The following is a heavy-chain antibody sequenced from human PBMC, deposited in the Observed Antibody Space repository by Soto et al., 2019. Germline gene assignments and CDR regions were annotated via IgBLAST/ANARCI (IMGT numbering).Heavy chain of an antibody. CDR2: INHSGST. D-gene: IGHD2-15*01. CDR1: GGSFSGYY. J-gene: IGHJ4*02. CDR3: ARGRVVPAAIVVVVAATLGFDY. Sequence: PSETLSLTCAVYGGSFSGYYLSWIRQPPGKGLEWIGEINHSGSTNYNPSLKSRVTISVDTSKNQFSLKLSSVTAADTAVYYCARGRVVPAAIVVVVAATLGFDYWGQGTLVTVSS. V-gene: IGHV4-34*01.